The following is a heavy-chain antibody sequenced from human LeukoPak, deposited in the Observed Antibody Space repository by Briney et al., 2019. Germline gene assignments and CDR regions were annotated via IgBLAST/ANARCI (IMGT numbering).Heavy chain of an antibody. J-gene: IGHJ4*02. D-gene: IGHD4-17*01. Sequence: SETLSLTCTVSGGSVSSGSYYWSWIRQPPGKGLEWIGYIYYSGSTNYNPSLKSRVTISVDTSKNQFSLKLSSVTAADTAVYYCARVVGTVTTRIDYWGQGTLVTVSS. CDR1: GGSVSSGSYY. V-gene: IGHV4-61*01. CDR2: IYYSGST. CDR3: ARVVGTVTTRIDY.